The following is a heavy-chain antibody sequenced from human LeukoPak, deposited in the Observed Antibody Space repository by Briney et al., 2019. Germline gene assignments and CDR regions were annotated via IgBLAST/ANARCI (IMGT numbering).Heavy chain of an antibody. J-gene: IGHJ6*03. Sequence: PSETLSLTCTVSGGSISYYYWSWIRQPPGKGLEWIGSIYSSGSTNYNPSLKSRVTMSVDTSKNQFSLKVSSVTAADTAVYYCARVFDSGSQAYFYYMDVWGKGTTVTISS. D-gene: IGHD3-10*01. CDR3: ARVFDSGSQAYFYYMDV. CDR2: IYSSGST. V-gene: IGHV4-59*01. CDR1: GGSISYYY.